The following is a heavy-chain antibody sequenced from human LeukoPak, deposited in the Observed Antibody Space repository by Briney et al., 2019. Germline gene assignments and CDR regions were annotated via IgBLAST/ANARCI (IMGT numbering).Heavy chain of an antibody. CDR2: IIPILGIA. J-gene: IGHJ4*02. Sequence: ASVKVSCKASGGTFSSYAISWVRQAPGQGLEWMGRIIPILGIANYAQKFQGRVTITADKSTSTAYMELSSLRSEDTAVYYCARDNGDSSGFIFDYWGQGTLVTVSS. CDR3: ARDNGDSSGFIFDY. CDR1: GGTFSSYA. D-gene: IGHD3-22*01. V-gene: IGHV1-69*04.